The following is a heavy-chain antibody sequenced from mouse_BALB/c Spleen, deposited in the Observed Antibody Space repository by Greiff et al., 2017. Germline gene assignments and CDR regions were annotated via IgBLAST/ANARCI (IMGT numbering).Heavy chain of an antibody. D-gene: IGHD2-3*01. J-gene: IGHJ3*01. CDR1: GFTFSSYG. Sequence: VQLKQSGGDLVKPGGSLKLSCAASGFTFSSYGMSWVRQTPDKRLEWVATISSGGSYTYYPDSVKGRFTISRDNAKNTLYLQMSSLKSEDTAMYYCARHYDGRGFAYWSQGTLVTVSA. CDR3: ARHYDGRGFAY. CDR2: ISSGGSYT. V-gene: IGHV5-6*01.